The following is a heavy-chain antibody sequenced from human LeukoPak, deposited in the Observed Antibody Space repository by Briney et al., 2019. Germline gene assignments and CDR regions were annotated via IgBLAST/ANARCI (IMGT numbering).Heavy chain of an antibody. D-gene: IGHD2-21*02. V-gene: IGHV3-30*04. CDR2: ISYDGSNK. CDR3: ARSVMYLGSSCGGDCYPYYYYGMDV. J-gene: IGHJ6*02. Sequence: PGGSLRLSCAASGFTFSSYAMHWVRQAPGKGLEWVAVISYDGSNKYYADSVKGRFTISRDNSKNTLYLQMNSLRAEDTAVYYCARSVMYLGSSCGGDCYPYYYYGMDVWGQGTTVTVSS. CDR1: GFTFSSYA.